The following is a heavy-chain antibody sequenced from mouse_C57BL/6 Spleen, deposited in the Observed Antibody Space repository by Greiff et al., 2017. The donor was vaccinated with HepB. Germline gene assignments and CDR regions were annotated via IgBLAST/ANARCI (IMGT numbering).Heavy chain of an antibody. CDR1: GFTFSDYG. D-gene: IGHD2-4*01. J-gene: IGHJ3*01. V-gene: IGHV5-17*01. CDR2: ISSGSSTI. Sequence: DVKLVESGGGLVKPGGSLKLSCAASGFTFSDYGMHWVRQAPEKGLEWVAYISSGSSTIYYADTVKGRFTISRDNAKNTLFLQMTSLRSEDTAMYYCARPTGDDYLAWFAYWGQGTLVTVSA. CDR3: ARPTGDDYLAWFAY.